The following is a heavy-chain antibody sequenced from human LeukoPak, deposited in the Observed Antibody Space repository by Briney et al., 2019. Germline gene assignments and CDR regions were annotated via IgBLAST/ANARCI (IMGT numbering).Heavy chain of an antibody. D-gene: IGHD1-26*01. CDR3: ARENTRSYREFDN. V-gene: IGHV4-4*07. CDR1: GVSISSYY. CDR2: IYSGGST. Sequence: NASETLSLTCTVSGVSISSYYWSWIRQPAGKGLEWIGRIYSGGSTNYNPSLKNRVTMSVDSSNNQFSLKLSSVTAADTAVFYCARENTRSYREFDNWGQGTLVTVSS. J-gene: IGHJ4*02.